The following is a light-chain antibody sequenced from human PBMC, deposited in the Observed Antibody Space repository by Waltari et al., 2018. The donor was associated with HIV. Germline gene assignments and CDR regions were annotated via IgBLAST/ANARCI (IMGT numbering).Light chain of an antibody. CDR3: QQFNLYPLT. CDR1: QAITSS. V-gene: IGKV1-13*02. CDR2: DAS. Sequence: AIQLTQSPSSLSASVGDRVTFTCRTSQAITSSLAWYQQKPGKPPKLLIFDASTLESGVPSRFSCSGSGTDFTLTISSLQPEDFATYYCQQFNLYPLTFGGGTKVEI. J-gene: IGKJ4*01.